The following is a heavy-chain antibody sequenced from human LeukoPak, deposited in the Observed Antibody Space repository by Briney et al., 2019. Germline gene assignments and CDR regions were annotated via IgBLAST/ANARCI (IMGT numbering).Heavy chain of an antibody. CDR2: IDWNDDK. J-gene: IGHJ4*02. Sequence: SGPTLFHPTPPHTPTFTYTFSGFSLSTSGGGVAWLRQSPGKALECLSLIDWNDDKYYSPSLKSRLTIIKDTSKNQVVLTMTNMDPVDTATYYCARTIVVVSAGKPRPAREFDYWGQGTLVTVSS. CDR1: GFSLSTSGGG. CDR3: ARTIVVVSAGKPRPAREFDY. V-gene: IGHV2-5*01. D-gene: IGHD2-2*01.